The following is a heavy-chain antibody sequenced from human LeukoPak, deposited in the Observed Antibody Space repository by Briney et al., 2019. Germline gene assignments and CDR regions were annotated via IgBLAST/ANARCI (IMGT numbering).Heavy chain of an antibody. D-gene: IGHD2-2*01. V-gene: IGHV3-23*01. CDR1: GFTFSSYA. CDR3: AKDYCGSTSCYEEGIWSYYYYYMDV. J-gene: IGHJ6*03. CDR2: ISGSGGST. Sequence: PGGPLRLSCAASGFTFSSYAMSWVRQAPGKGLEWVSAISGSGGSTYYADSVKGRFTISRDNSKNTLYLQMNSLRAEDTAVYYCAKDYCGSTSCYEEGIWSYYYYYMDVWGKGTTVTVSS.